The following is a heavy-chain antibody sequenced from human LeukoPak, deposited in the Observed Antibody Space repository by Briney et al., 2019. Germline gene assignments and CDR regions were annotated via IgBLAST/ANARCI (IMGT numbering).Heavy chain of an antibody. CDR3: TKYRYSYDVTGYSYFDY. V-gene: IGHV3-15*01. D-gene: IGHD3-22*01. Sequence: RSGGSLRLSCTASGLSLSNAWMSWVRQAPGKGLEWVGRIISRTSGGATDYAAPVRGRFTISRDDSQNTLYLQMNSLKTEDTAVYYCTKYRYSYDVTGYSYFDYWGQGIPVTVSS. CDR2: IISRTSGGAT. CDR1: GLSLSNAW. J-gene: IGHJ4*02.